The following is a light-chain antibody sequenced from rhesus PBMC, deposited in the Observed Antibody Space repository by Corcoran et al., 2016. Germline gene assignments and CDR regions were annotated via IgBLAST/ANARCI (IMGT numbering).Light chain of an antibody. J-gene: IGKJ4*01. CDR2: GGS. Sequence: DIVMTQTPLSLPVTPGEPASISCRSSQSLLHTDGYTYLDWYLQKPGQSPQLLIYGGSNRASGVPDRFSGRGSGTAFTLKISKVEAEDVGVYYCMQHKALPLTFGGGTKVEIK. CDR3: MQHKALPLT. V-gene: IGKV2-61*01. CDR1: QSLLHTDGYTY.